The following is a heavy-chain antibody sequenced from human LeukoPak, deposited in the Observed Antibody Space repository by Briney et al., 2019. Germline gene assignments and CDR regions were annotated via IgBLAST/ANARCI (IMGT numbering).Heavy chain of an antibody. J-gene: IGHJ4*02. V-gene: IGHV3-66*03. CDR3: AKDMDPFRGGGAYYFDY. D-gene: IGHD3-10*01. CDR2: IYSDNT. Sequence: GGSLRLSCTVSGFTVSSNSMSWVRQAPGKGLEWVSFIYSDNTHYSDSVKGRFTISRDNSKNTLYLQMNSLRAEDTAVYYCAKDMDPFRGGGAYYFDYWGQGTLVTVSS. CDR1: GFTVSSNS.